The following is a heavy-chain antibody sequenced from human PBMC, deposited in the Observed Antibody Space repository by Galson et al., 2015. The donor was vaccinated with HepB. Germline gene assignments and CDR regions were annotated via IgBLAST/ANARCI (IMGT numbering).Heavy chain of an antibody. D-gene: IGHD5-24*01. J-gene: IGHJ1*01. CDR2: IKGDETEK. Sequence: SLRLSCAASGFSFSSYWMTWVRQAPGKGLEWVANIKGDETEKYYADSVKGRFTVSRDNAKNSLYLQMNSLGTDDTAVYYCGKYTNGFYGIQDWGQGTLLTVSS. V-gene: IGHV3-7*01. CDR1: GFSFSSYW. CDR3: GKYTNGFYGIQD.